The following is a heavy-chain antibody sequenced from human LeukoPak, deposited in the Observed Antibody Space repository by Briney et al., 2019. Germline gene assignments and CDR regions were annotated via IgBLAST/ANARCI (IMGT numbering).Heavy chain of an antibody. D-gene: IGHD3-22*01. CDR1: GDIVSSNSAA. J-gene: IGHJ4*02. Sequence: SQTLSLTCAISGDIVSSNSAACNWIRQSPSRGLEWLGRTYYRSKWYNDYAVSVKSRITINPDTSKNQFSLQLNSVTPEDTAVYYCAIDTGGDYDSSGYYDYWGQGTLVTVSS. V-gene: IGHV6-1*01. CDR3: AIDTGGDYDSSGYYDY. CDR2: TYYRSKWYN.